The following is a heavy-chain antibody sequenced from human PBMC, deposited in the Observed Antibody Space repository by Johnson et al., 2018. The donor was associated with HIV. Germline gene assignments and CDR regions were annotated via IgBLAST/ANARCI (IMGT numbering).Heavy chain of an antibody. V-gene: IGHV3-11*04. CDR3: ARDYPYDRSPRGAFDI. CDR1: GFTFSDYY. Sequence: VQLVESGGGFVQPGGSLRLSCVASGFTFSDYYMSWIRQAPGKGLEWILYISRSDSTIYSADSVQGRFTISRDNAKKSLYLQMNRLRAEDTAVYFCARDYPYDRSPRGAFDIWGQGTMVTVSS. J-gene: IGHJ3*02. CDR2: ISRSDSTI. D-gene: IGHD3-22*01.